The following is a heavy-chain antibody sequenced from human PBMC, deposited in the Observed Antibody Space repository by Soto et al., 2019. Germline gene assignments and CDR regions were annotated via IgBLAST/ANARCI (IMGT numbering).Heavy chain of an antibody. CDR1: GFTFSSYA. J-gene: IGHJ6*02. Sequence: GGSLRLSCAASGFTFSSYAMSWVRQAPGKGLEWVSAISGSGGSTYYADSVKGRFTISRDNSKNTLYLQMNSLRAEDTAVYYCAKSTSGLTPLRDYYYYGMDVWGQGTTVTVSS. V-gene: IGHV3-23*01. CDR3: AKSTSGLTPLRDYYYYGMDV. CDR2: ISGSGGST. D-gene: IGHD1-20*01.